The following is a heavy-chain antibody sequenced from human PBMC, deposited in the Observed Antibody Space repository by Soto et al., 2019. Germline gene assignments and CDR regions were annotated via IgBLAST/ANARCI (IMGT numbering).Heavy chain of an antibody. CDR3: ARDIGSRAARRATLGMDV. Sequence: ASVEVSCKASGYTFTSYCISWVLQAPGQGLEWMGWISAYNGNTNYAQKLQGRVTMTTDTSTSTAYMELRSLRSDDTAVYYCARDIGSRAARRATLGMDVWGQGTTVTVSS. D-gene: IGHD6-6*01. CDR1: GYTFTSYC. CDR2: ISAYNGNT. V-gene: IGHV1-18*04. J-gene: IGHJ6*02.